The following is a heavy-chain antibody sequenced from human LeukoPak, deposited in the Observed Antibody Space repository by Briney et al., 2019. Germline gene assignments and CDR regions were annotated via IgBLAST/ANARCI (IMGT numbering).Heavy chain of an antibody. CDR1: GFTFSSYS. CDR2: ISSSSYI. V-gene: IGHV3-21*01. D-gene: IGHD2-15*01. Sequence: GGSLRLSCAASGFTFSSYSMNWVRQAPGKGLEWVSSISSSSYIYYADSVKGRFTISRDNAKNSLYLQMNSLRAEDTAVYYCARDGVVVAANDYWGQGTLVTVFS. CDR3: ARDGVVVAANDY. J-gene: IGHJ4*02.